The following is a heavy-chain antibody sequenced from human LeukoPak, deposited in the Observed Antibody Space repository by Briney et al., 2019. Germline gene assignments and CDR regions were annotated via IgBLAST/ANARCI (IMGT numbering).Heavy chain of an antibody. V-gene: IGHV5-51*01. Sequence: GESLKISCKSSGYTFTNYWIGWVRQMPGRGLEWMGIIYPGDSDIRYSPSFQGQVTISADKSISTAYLQWSSLKASDTAMYYCARLGCSSTSCLAYPRYYYYYMDVWGKGTTVTVSS. D-gene: IGHD2-2*01. CDR1: GYTFTNYW. CDR2: IYPGDSDI. J-gene: IGHJ6*03. CDR3: ARLGCSSTSCLAYPRYYYYYMDV.